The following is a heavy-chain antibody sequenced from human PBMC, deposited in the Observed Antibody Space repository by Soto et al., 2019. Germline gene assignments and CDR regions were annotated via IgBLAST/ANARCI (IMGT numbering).Heavy chain of an antibody. CDR1: GGSISSSSYY. V-gene: IGHV4-39*02. J-gene: IGHJ4*02. CDR2: IYYSGST. CDR3: ARESNIVVVVAASLSGGAFDY. Sequence: PSETLSLTCTVSGGSISSSSYYWGWIRQPPGKGLEWIGSIYYSGSTYYNPSLKSRVTISVDTSKNQFSLKLSSVTAADTAVYYCARESNIVVVVAASLSGGAFDYWGQGTLVTVSS. D-gene: IGHD2-15*01.